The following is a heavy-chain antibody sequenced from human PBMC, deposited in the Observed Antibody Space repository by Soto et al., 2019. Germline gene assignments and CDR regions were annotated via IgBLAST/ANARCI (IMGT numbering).Heavy chain of an antibody. CDR3: TRLDSSPPYYYYMDV. V-gene: IGHV3-73*01. Sequence: GGSLRLSCAASGFTFSGAAMHWVRQASGKGLEWVGRIRSKANSYATAYAASVKGRFTISRDDSKNTAYLQMNSLKTEDTAVYYCTRLDSSPPYYYYMDVWGKGTTVTVSS. J-gene: IGHJ6*03. CDR1: GFTFSGAA. D-gene: IGHD6-13*01. CDR2: IRSKANSYAT.